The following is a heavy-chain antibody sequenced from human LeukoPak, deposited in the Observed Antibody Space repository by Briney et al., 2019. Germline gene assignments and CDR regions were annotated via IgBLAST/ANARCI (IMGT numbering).Heavy chain of an antibody. CDR1: GFTFSSYG. V-gene: IGHV3-33*01. J-gene: IGHJ4*02. CDR3: ARVLYCSSTSCYGGIDY. D-gene: IGHD2-2*01. CDR2: IWYDGSNK. Sequence: PGGSLRLSCAASGFTFSSYGMHWVRQAPGKGLEWVAVIWYDGSNKYYADSVKGRFTISRDNSKNTLYLQMNSLRAEDTAVYYCARVLYCSSTSCYGGIDYWGQGTLVTVPS.